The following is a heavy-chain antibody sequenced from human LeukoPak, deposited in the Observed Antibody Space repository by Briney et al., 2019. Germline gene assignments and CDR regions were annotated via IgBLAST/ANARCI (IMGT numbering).Heavy chain of an antibody. CDR3: AREGDSSGYYPEIDY. D-gene: IGHD3-22*01. J-gene: IGHJ4*02. CDR1: GYTFTSYG. CDR2: ISAYNGNT. V-gene: IGHV1-18*01. Sequence: ASVKVSCEASGYTFTSYGISWVRQAPGQGLEWMGWISAYNGNTNYAQKLQGRVTMTTDTSTSTAYMELRSLRSDDTAVYYCAREGDSSGYYPEIDYWGQGTLVTVSS.